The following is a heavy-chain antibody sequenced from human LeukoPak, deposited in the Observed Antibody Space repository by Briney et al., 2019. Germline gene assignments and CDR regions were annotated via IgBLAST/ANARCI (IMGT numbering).Heavy chain of an antibody. J-gene: IGHJ4*02. D-gene: IGHD3-3*01. Sequence: PSETLSLTCTVSGGSISSGRYCWSWIRQPGGKGLEWIGRIYTGGSANYTPSLMSLVTISVDQSRNHFSLKLSSVTAADTAVYYCARELGENYDFWSGYYTLDYWGQGTLVTVSS. CDR1: GGSISSGRYC. CDR3: ARELGENYDFWSGYYTLDY. CDR2: IYTGGSA. V-gene: IGHV4-61*02.